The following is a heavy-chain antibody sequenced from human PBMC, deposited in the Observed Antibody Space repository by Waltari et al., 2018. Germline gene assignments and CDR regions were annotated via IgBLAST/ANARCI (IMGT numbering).Heavy chain of an antibody. V-gene: IGHV4-4*02. CDR3: AREDYDYVWGSYRLNWFDP. J-gene: IGHJ5*02. Sequence: VQLQESGPGLVKPSGTLSLTCAVSGGSISSSNWWSWVRQPPGKGLEWIGEIYHSGSTNYNPSLKSRVTISVDKSKNQFSLKLSSVTAADTAVYYCAREDYDYVWGSYRLNWFDPWGQGTLVTVSS. CDR1: GGSISSSNW. D-gene: IGHD3-16*02. CDR2: IYHSGST.